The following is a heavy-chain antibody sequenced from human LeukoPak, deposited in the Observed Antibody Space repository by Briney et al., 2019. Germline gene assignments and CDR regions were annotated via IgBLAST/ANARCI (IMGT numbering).Heavy chain of an antibody. J-gene: IGHJ4*02. Sequence: GGSLRLSCAASGFTFSSYAMSWVRQAPGKGLGWVSAISGSGGSTYYADSVKGRFTISRDNSKNKLYLQMNGLRAEDTAVYYCAKGRRRNWNDNFDYWGQGTLVTVSS. CDR1: GFTFSSYA. CDR3: AKGRRRNWNDNFDY. D-gene: IGHD1-20*01. CDR2: ISGSGGST. V-gene: IGHV3-23*01.